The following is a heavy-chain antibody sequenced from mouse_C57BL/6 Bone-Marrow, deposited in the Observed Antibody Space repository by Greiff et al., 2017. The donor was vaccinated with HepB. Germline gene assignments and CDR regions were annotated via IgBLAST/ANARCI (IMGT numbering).Heavy chain of an antibody. CDR2: IYPRSGNT. V-gene: IGHV1-81*01. CDR3: ARPNWDVGDAMDY. Sequence: VKLMESGAELARPGASVKLSCKASGYTFTSYGISWVKQRTGQGLEWIGEIYPRSGNTYYNEKFKGKATLTADKSSSTAYMELRSLTSEDSAVYFCARPNWDVGDAMDYWGQGTSVTVSS. J-gene: IGHJ4*01. D-gene: IGHD4-1*01. CDR1: GYTFTSYG.